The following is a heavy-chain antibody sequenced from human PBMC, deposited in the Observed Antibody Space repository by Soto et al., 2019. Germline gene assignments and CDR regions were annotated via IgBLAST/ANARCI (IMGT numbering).Heavy chain of an antibody. D-gene: IGHD3-22*01. CDR3: ARDQLYYNDISGRPLNAFDV. CDR1: GFTFRNYG. J-gene: IGHJ3*01. CDR2: IGIGSSTK. V-gene: IGHV3-48*01. Sequence: EVDLVESGGGLVQSGGSLRLSCAASGFTFRNYGMNWVRQAPGKGPEWVSYIGIGSSTKYYADSVKGRFTISRDNAKNSLYLQMNSLRAEDTAVYYCARDQLYYNDISGRPLNAFDVWGQGTMVTVSS.